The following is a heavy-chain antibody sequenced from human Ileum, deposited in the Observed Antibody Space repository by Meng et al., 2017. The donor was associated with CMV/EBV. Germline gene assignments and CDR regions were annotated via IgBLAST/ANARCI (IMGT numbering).Heavy chain of an antibody. CDR3: ASLGISGVFDY. D-gene: IGHD7-27*01. CDR2: INHSGST. J-gene: IGHJ4*02. CDR1: GGSFSGYY. Sequence: LTCAVYGGSFSGYYWSWIRQPPGKGLEWIGEINHSGSTNYNPSLKSRVTISVDTSKNQFSLKLSSVTAADTAVYYCASLGISGVFDYWGQGTLVTVSS. V-gene: IGHV4-34*01.